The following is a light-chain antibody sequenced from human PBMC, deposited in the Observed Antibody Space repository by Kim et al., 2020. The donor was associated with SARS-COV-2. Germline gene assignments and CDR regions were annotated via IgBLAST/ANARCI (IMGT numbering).Light chain of an antibody. Sequence: VSPGQTASITCSGDKLGNTYAYWYQQRPGQSPVLVIYQDHKRPSGIPERFSGSNSGNTATLTISGTQAMDEADYYCQAWDSSSAVFGGGTQLTVL. V-gene: IGLV3-1*01. CDR2: QDH. CDR3: QAWDSSSAV. CDR1: KLGNTY. J-gene: IGLJ3*02.